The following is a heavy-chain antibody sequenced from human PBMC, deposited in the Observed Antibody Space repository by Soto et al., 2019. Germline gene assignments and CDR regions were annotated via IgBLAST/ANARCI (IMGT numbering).Heavy chain of an antibody. CDR1: GFTFSSYG. D-gene: IGHD3-3*01. V-gene: IGHV3-30*18. CDR2: ISYDGSNK. CDR3: AKPRERREWYFDY. J-gene: IGHJ4*02. Sequence: PGGSLRLSCAASGFTFSSYGMHWVRQAPGKGLEWVAVISYDGSNKYYADSVKGRFTISSDNSKNTLYLQMNSLRAEDTAVYYCAKPRERREWYFDYWGQGTLVTVSS.